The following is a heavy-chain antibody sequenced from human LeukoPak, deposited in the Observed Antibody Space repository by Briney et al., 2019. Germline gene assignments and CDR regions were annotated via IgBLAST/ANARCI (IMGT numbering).Heavy chain of an antibody. J-gene: IGHJ4*02. CDR3: AKDVSYYDSNYFDY. CDR2: ISRTSAYI. V-gene: IGHV3-21*04. D-gene: IGHD3-22*01. CDR1: GFTFSSYA. Sequence: GGSLRLSCSASGFTFSSYAMKWVRQAPGKGLEWVSAISRTSAYIYYSDSVKGRFTVSRDNAMNSVFLQMDSPRAEDTAVYYCAKDVSYYDSNYFDYWGQGTLVTVSS.